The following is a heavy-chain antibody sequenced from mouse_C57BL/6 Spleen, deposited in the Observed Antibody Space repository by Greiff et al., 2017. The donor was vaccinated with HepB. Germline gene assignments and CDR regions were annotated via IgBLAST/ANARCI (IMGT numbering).Heavy chain of an antibody. CDR1: GYTFTSYW. CDR2: IDPSDSYT. V-gene: IGHV1-59*01. Sequence: QVQLQQPGAELVRPGTSVKLSCKASGYTFTSYWMHWVKQRPGQGLEWIGVIDPSDSYTNYNQKFKGKATLTVDTSSSTAYMQLSSLTSEDSAVYYWARGTGTGPFDYWGQGTTLTVSS. D-gene: IGHD4-1*01. J-gene: IGHJ2*01. CDR3: ARGTGTGPFDY.